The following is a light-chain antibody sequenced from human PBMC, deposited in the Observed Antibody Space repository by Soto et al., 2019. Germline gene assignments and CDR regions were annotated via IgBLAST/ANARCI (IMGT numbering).Light chain of an antibody. Sequence: ETVLTQSPGTLSLSPGERATLSCRANQTIRSNYLAWYRQTPGQAPRLLIYGASNRATGIADRFSGSGSGTVFPLIISRLEPEDFALYYCQQYGSSPWTFGQGTKVEIK. J-gene: IGKJ1*01. CDR2: GAS. CDR1: QTIRSNY. CDR3: QQYGSSPWT. V-gene: IGKV3-20*01.